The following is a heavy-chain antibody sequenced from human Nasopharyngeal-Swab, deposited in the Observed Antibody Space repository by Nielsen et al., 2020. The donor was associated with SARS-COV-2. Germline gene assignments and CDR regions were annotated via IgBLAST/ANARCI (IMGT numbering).Heavy chain of an antibody. J-gene: IGHJ4*02. V-gene: IGHV4-39*07. CDR3: ARREYYDSSDFDY. D-gene: IGHD3-22*01. CDR1: GDSMAHSTIY. Sequence: SETLSLTCTVSGDSMAHSTIYWGRLRQPPGKGREWIVNSYYNGNTYQNPSLKSRVTISVDTSKNQFSLKLSSVTAADTAVYYCARREYYDSSDFDYWGQGTLVTVSS. CDR2: SYYNGNT.